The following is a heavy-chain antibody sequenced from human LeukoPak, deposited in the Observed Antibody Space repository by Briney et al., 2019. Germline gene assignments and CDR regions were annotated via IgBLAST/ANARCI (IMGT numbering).Heavy chain of an antibody. CDR2: IYTSGST. J-gene: IGHJ4*02. CDR1: GGSISSGSYY. V-gene: IGHV4-61*02. Sequence: PSQTLSLTCTVSGGSISSGSYYWSWIRQPAGKGLEWIGRIYTSGSTNYNPSLKSRVTISVDTSKNQFSLKLSSATAADTAVYYCARDALGITATGVYWGQGTLVSVSS. CDR3: ARDALGITATGVY. D-gene: IGHD1-1*01.